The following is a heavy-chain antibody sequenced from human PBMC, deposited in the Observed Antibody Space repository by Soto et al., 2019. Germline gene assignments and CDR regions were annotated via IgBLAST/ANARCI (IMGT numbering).Heavy chain of an antibody. CDR2: IVVGSGNT. D-gene: IGHD2-2*01. V-gene: IGHV1-58*01. CDR1: GFTFTSSA. CDR3: ARGLYRYCSSTSCSNWFDP. Sequence: GASVKVSCKASGFTFTSSAVQWVRQVRGQRLEWIGWIVVGSGNTNYAQKFQERVTITRDTSTSTAYMELRSLRSDDTAVYYCARGLYRYCSSTSCSNWFDPWGQGTLVTVSS. J-gene: IGHJ5*02.